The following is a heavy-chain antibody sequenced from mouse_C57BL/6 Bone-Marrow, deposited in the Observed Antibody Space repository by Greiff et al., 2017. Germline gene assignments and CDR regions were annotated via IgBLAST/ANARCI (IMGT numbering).Heavy chain of an antibody. CDR1: GYTFTSYW. CDR2: IYPGSGST. V-gene: IGHV1-55*01. Sequence: QVQLKQPGAELVKPGASVKMSCKASGYTFTSYWITWVKQRPGQGLEWIGDIYPGSGSTNYNEKFKSKATLTVDTSSITAYMQLSSLTSEDSAVYYGASGTCDAYWYFDVWGTGTTVTVSS. CDR3: ASGTCDAYWYFDV. J-gene: IGHJ1*03.